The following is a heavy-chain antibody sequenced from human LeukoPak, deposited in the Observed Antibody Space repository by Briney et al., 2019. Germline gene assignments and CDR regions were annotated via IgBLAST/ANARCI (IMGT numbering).Heavy chain of an antibody. V-gene: IGHV1-18*01. J-gene: IGHJ4*02. Sequence: ASVKVSCKASGYTFTSYGISWVRQAPGQGLEWMGWISAYNGNTNYAQKLQGRVTTTTDTSTSTAYMELRSLRSDDTAVYYCARIGLGYSSGWYGDYWGQGTLVTVSS. CDR2: ISAYNGNT. CDR1: GYTFTSYG. D-gene: IGHD6-19*01. CDR3: ARIGLGYSSGWYGDY.